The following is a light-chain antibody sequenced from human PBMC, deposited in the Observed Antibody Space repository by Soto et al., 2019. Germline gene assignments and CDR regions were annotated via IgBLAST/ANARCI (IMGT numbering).Light chain of an antibody. V-gene: IGKV1-39*01. CDR1: QSISSY. CDR2: GTS. Sequence: DIQMTQSPSSLSASVGDRVTITCRASQSISSYLNWYQHKTGKAPKVLIYGTSSLQSGVPSRFSGSGSVTDFTLTISSLQPEDFATYYCQQSYSVPWTFGQGTKVDIK. CDR3: QQSYSVPWT. J-gene: IGKJ1*01.